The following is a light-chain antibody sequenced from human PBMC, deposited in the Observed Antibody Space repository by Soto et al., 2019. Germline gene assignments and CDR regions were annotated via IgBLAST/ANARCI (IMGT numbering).Light chain of an antibody. V-gene: IGKV3-20*01. CDR2: GAS. CDR1: QSVGTY. J-gene: IGKJ4*01. Sequence: EIVLTQSPGTLSLSPGERATLSCRASQSVGTYLAWYQQKPGQAPRLLLYGASSRATGIPDRFSGSGSGTDFTLTISRLEPEDFAVYYCQQYVSTPLTFGGGTKVEIK. CDR3: QQYVSTPLT.